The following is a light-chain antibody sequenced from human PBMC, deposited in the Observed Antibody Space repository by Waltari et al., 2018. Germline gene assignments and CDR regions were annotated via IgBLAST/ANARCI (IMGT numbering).Light chain of an antibody. CDR1: QSVNKYY. Sequence: EIVLTQSPDTLSLSQGDRATVSCRASQSVNKYYLAWYQQKPGQSPRLLIYDASTRAAGIPDRFSGSGSGTDFTLTISGLEPQDIAVYYCQHYGISPRTFGQGTKVEMK. J-gene: IGKJ1*01. CDR3: QHYGISPRT. CDR2: DAS. V-gene: IGKV3-20*01.